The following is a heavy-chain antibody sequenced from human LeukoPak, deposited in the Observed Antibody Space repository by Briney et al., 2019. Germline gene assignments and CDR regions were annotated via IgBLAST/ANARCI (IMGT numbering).Heavy chain of an antibody. CDR3: ARSDGYGLVGI. CDR2: IYYSGST. Sequence: WVRQPPGKGVEWIGSIYYSGSTYYNPSLKSRVTISIDTSKNQFSLKLSSVTAADTAVYYCARSDGYGLVGIWGQGTMVTVSS. J-gene: IGHJ3*02. V-gene: IGHV4-39*07. D-gene: IGHD3-10*01.